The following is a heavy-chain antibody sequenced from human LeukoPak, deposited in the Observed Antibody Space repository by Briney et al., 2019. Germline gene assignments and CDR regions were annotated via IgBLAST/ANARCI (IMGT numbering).Heavy chain of an antibody. D-gene: IGHD3-22*01. Sequence: ASVKVSCKASGYTFTGYYMHWVRQAPGQGLEWMGWINPNSGGTNYAQKFQGRVTMTRDTSISTAYMELSRLRSDDTAVYYCARAHYYYDSSGKGEFDYWGQGPWSPSPQ. CDR3: ARAHYYYDSSGKGEFDY. CDR1: GYTFTGYY. CDR2: INPNSGGT. J-gene: IGHJ4*02. V-gene: IGHV1-2*02.